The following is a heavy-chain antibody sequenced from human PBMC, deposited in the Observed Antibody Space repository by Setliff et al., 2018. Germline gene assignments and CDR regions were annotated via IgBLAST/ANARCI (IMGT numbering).Heavy chain of an antibody. CDR1: GYSISSGYN. CDR2: IYYRGST. CDR3: ATLTGDRGVDY. D-gene: IGHD7-27*01. J-gene: IGHJ4*02. Sequence: PSETLSLTCAVSGYSISSGYNWGWIRQPPGKGLEWIASIYYRGSTSYNSSLKSRVSISVDTSKNQFSLNLNSVTAADPAVYYCATLTGDRGVDYWGQGRRVTVSS. V-gene: IGHV4-38-2*01.